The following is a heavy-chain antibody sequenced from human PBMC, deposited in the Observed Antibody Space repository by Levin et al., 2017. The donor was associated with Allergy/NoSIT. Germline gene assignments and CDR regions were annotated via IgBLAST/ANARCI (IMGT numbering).Heavy chain of an antibody. J-gene: IGHJ4*02. CDR1: GGSIGSYY. CDR3: ARDNYFDSSGSYRLDY. V-gene: IGHV4-59*01. D-gene: IGHD3-22*01. CDR2: IFNTGTT. Sequence: KSSETLSLTCTVSGGSIGSYYWNWIRQPPGRGLEWIGYIFNTGTTYYSPSLKSRVTMSVDTSKNQFSLNLTSVTAADTAIYYCARDNYFDSSGSYRLDYWGQGALVTVSS.